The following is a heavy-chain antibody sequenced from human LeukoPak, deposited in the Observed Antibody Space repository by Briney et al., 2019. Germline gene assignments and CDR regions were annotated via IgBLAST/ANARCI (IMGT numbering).Heavy chain of an antibody. CDR3: AREEEACDSSGYYSRYGMDV. CDR1: GFTFSSYA. J-gene: IGHJ6*02. D-gene: IGHD3-22*01. V-gene: IGHV3-30-3*01. CDR2: ISYDGNNK. Sequence: GRSLRLSCAASGFTFSSYAMHWVRQAPGKGLEWVAVISYDGNNKYYADSVKGRFTISRDNSKNTLYLQMNGLRAEDTAVYYCAREEEACDSSGYYSRYGMDVWGQGTTVTVSS.